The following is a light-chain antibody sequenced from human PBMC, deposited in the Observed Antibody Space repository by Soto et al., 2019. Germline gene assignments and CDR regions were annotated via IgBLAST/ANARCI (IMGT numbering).Light chain of an antibody. CDR2: ERS. J-gene: IGLJ1*01. CDR3: CSYAGSSTYV. Sequence: QSVLTQPASVSGSPGQSITISCTGTSSDVGSYNLVSWYQQHPGKAPKLMIYERSKRPSGVSNRFSGSKSGNTASLTISGLQAEDEADYYCCSYAGSSTYVCGTGTKVTVL. V-gene: IGLV2-23*01. CDR1: SSDVGSYNL.